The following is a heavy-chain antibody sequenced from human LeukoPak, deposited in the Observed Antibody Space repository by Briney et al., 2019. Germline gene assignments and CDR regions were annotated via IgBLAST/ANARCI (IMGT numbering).Heavy chain of an antibody. J-gene: IGHJ4*02. D-gene: IGHD2-2*02. CDR1: GGSISSGGYY. V-gene: IGHV4-31*03. CDR2: IYYSGST. Sequence: SETLSLTCTVSGGSISSGGYYWSWIRQHPGKGLGWIGYIYYSGSTYYNPSLKSRVTISVDTSKNQFSLKLSSVTAADTAVYYCARIYCSSTSCYIDYWGQGTLVTVSS. CDR3: ARIYCSSTSCYIDY.